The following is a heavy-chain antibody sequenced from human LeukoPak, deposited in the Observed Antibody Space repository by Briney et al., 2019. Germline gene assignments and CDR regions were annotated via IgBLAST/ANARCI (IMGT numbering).Heavy chain of an antibody. CDR3: LFSIFQH. CDR1: GFTFSDAW. CDR2: IKSKTDGETI. V-gene: IGHV3-15*01. D-gene: IGHD3-10*02. J-gene: IGHJ1*01. Sequence: PGGSLRLSCAASGFTFSDAWMSWVRQAPGKGLEWVGRIKSKTDGETIDYATPMKDGFRISRDDSKNTLYLQMNSLKTEDTAVYYCLFSIFQHWGQGTLVTVSS.